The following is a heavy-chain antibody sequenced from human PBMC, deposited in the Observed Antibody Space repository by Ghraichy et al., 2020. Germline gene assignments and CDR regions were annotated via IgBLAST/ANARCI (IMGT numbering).Heavy chain of an antibody. V-gene: IGHV3-30*02. CDR2: IRYDGSNK. J-gene: IGHJ4*02. D-gene: IGHD1-26*01. Sequence: LSLTCSSPGFTFSSYGMHWVRQAPGKGLEWVAFIRYDGSNKYYADSVKGRFTISRDNSKNTLYLQMNSLRAEDTAVYYCAKSPAATTDFDYWGQGTLVTVSS. CDR3: AKSPAATTDFDY. CDR1: GFTFSSYG.